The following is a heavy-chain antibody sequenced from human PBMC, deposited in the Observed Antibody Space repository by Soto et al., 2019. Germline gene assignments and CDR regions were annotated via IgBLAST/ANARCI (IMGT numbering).Heavy chain of an antibody. D-gene: IGHD1-1*01. CDR1: GFIVSGSH. CDR2: LYSHGKT. Sequence: EVQLVESGGGLTQPGGSLRLSCVVSGFIVSGSHMIRVRQAPGKGLEGVSILYSHGKTNYVDSVKGRFTITRDNSKNTVYLQMNSLRVEDTAVYYCARLSEAERQWGQGALVTVSS. CDR3: ARLSEAERQ. J-gene: IGHJ4*02. V-gene: IGHV3-53*01.